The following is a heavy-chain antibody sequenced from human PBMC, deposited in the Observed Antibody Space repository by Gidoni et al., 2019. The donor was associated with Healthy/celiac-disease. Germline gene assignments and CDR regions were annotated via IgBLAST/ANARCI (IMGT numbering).Heavy chain of an antibody. D-gene: IGHD6-19*01. V-gene: IGHV3-30-3*01. CDR3: ARETRIAVAGYYYYGIGR. J-gene: IGHJ6*02. CDR2: ILYDGSNQ. CDR1: GVTFSSYA. Sequence: QVQRVESGGGVVQPGRSLRLSCAASGVTFSSYAIHWVRQAPGKGLEWVVVILYDGSNQYYADSVKGRFTISRDNSKNTLYLQMNSLRAEDTAVYYCARETRIAVAGYYYYGIGRLGPRDHGHRLL.